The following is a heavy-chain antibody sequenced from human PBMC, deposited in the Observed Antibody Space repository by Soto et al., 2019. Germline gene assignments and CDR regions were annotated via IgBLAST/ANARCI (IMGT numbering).Heavy chain of an antibody. J-gene: IGHJ5*02. V-gene: IGHV4-4*07. CDR1: GSYISDFS. CDR2: ITINGNT. Sequence: PXETLSLTCRVAGSYISDFSWSWIRQPAGKGLDWIGRITINGNTHKNPSFKSRVTMSIDTSRNHFSLNLQSATAADTALYYCARETGENWTYEAPWGPGTLVTVSS. D-gene: IGHD1-7*01. CDR3: ARETGENWTYEAP.